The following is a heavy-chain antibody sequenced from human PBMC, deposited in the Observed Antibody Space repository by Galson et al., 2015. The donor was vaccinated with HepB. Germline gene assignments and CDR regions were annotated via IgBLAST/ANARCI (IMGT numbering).Heavy chain of an antibody. D-gene: IGHD3-3*01. CDR3: ARAGPLTSFGVVYRSRRWFDP. J-gene: IGHJ5*02. CDR2: IIPIFGTA. CDR1: GGTFSSYA. Sequence: SVKVSCKASGGTFSSYAISWVRQAPGQGLEWMGGIIPIFGTANYAQKFQGRVTITADESTSTAYMELSSLRSEDTAVYYCARAGPLTSFGVVYRSRRWFDPWGQGTLVTVSS. V-gene: IGHV1-69*13.